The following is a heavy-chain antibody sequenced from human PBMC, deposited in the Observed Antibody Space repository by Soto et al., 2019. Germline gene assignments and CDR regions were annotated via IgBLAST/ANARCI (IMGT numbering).Heavy chain of an antibody. V-gene: IGHV1-2*02. Sequence: QVQLVQSGAEVKEPGASVKVSCKASGYTFTGYYMHWARQAPGRGLERMGWIKAFNGDTNYAQKFQGRVTLTRDTSISTACMELSRLKSDDPAVYYCARVVSPYYDVLTGNGFDPWGQGTLVTVSS. CDR3: ARVVSPYYDVLTGNGFDP. CDR1: GYTFTGYY. J-gene: IGHJ5*02. CDR2: IKAFNGDT. D-gene: IGHD3-9*01.